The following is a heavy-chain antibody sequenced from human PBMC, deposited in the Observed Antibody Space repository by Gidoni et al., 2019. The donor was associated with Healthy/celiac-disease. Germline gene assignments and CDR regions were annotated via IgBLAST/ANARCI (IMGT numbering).Heavy chain of an antibody. CDR2: INPNSGGT. D-gene: IGHD1-20*01. Sequence: QVQLVQSGAEVKKPGASVKVSCKASGYTFTGYYMHWGRQAPGQGLEWMGRINPNSGGTNYAQKFQGRVTMTRDTSISTAYMELSRLRSDDTAVYYCARVVTYKIYNYGMDVWGQGTTVTVSS. V-gene: IGHV1-2*06. J-gene: IGHJ6*02. CDR3: ARVVTYKIYNYGMDV. CDR1: GYTFTGYY.